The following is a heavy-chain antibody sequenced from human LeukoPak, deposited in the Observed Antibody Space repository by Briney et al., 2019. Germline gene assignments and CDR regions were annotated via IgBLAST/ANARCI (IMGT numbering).Heavy chain of an antibody. Sequence: GGSLRLSCAGSGFTFSSYEMNWVRQASGKGLEWVSYISSSGSTIYYADSVKGRFTISRDNAKNSLYLQMNSLRAEDTAVYYCARESYSGSYHDALDYWGQGTLVTVSS. CDR3: ARESYSGSYHDALDY. J-gene: IGHJ4*02. CDR2: ISSSGSTI. CDR1: GFTFSSYE. D-gene: IGHD1-26*01. V-gene: IGHV3-48*03.